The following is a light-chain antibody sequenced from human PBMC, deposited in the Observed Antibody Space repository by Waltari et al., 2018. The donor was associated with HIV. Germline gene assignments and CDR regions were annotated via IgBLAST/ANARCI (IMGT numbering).Light chain of an antibody. CDR1: QDINNY. CDR2: DAF. Sequence: DIQMTQSTSSLSAFVGDRVTITCQASQDINNYLNWYHQKPGRAPEVLIYDAFNLKPGLPSRFSGSASGTDFTLTISDLQPEDIGTYYCQQYNNVPYTFGQGTTLQI. J-gene: IGKJ2*01. V-gene: IGKV1-33*01. CDR3: QQYNNVPYT.